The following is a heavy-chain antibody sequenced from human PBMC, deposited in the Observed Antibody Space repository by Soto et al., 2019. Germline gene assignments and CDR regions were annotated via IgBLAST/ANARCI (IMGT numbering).Heavy chain of an antibody. CDR1: GDSIRSSNW. J-gene: IGHJ5*02. CDR3: VQLGCSVSSCLTNWLDP. D-gene: IGHD2-15*01. CDR2: IYHSGTT. Sequence: SETLSLTCAVSGDSIRSSNWWSWVRQSPGKGLEWIGEIYHSGTTNYNPSLRSRATISVDRFKNQFSLKLSSVTAADTAVYYCVQLGCSVSSCLTNWLDPWGQGTLVTFSS. V-gene: IGHV4-4*02.